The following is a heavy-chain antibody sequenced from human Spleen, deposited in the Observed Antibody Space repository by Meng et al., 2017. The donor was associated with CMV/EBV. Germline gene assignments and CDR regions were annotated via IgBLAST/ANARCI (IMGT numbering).Heavy chain of an antibody. CDR1: GYTFTSYY. D-gene: IGHD6-25*01. CDR3: ASDIAARGFFDY. Sequence: SCKACGYTFTSYYMHWVRQAPGQGLEWMGIINPSGGSTSYAQRFQGRVTMTRDTSTSTVYMELSSLRSEDTAVYYCASDIAARGFFDYWGQGTLVTVS. J-gene: IGHJ4*02. V-gene: IGHV1-46*01. CDR2: INPSGGST.